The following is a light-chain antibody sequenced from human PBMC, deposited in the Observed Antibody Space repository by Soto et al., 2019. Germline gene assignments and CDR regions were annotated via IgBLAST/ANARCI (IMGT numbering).Light chain of an antibody. V-gene: IGLV2-14*01. CDR3: SSYRSVNSVF. CDR2: EVT. J-gene: IGLJ2*01. Sequence: QSALTQPASVSGSPGQSITISCTGTSSDVGFFNYVSWYQHHPGKAPKLMIFEVTNRPSGVSIRFSGSKSGNTASLTISGLRAEDEDDYYFSSYRSVNSVFFGGGTKLTVL. CDR1: SSDVGFFNY.